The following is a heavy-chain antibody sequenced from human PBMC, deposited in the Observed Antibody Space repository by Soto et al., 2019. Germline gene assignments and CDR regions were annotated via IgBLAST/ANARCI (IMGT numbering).Heavy chain of an antibody. D-gene: IGHD3-9*01. Sequence: GAGPTLLEPPQTLPLTCPFSGYSLRSSGGGVGGGRQHPGKEMEWLALIYSNDAKRYSPSVKSRLTITKDNSKNRVVLTMTNMDPVDKATYYCGHRLDHGRNSICGQGTMVTVSS. J-gene: IGHJ3*02. CDR3: GHRLDHGRNSI. CDR2: IYSNDAK. CDR1: GYSLRSSGGG. V-gene: IGHV2-5*01.